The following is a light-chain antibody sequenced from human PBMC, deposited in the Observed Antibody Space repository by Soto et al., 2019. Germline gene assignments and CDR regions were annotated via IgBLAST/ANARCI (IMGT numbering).Light chain of an antibody. CDR2: GAS. V-gene: IGKV3-15*01. Sequence: ETVMTQSPATLSMSPGERATLXXXASQSLNSDLAWYQQKPGQAPRLLIYGASTRATGIPGRFSGSGSGTEFTLTISSLQSEDFAVYYCQQYNSWPLTFGGGTKVDIK. CDR1: QSLNSD. J-gene: IGKJ4*01. CDR3: QQYNSWPLT.